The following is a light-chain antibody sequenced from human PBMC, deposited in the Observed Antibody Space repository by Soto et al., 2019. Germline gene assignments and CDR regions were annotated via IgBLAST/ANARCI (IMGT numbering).Light chain of an antibody. CDR2: DAS. CDR1: QDISNY. Sequence: DIQMTQSPSSLSASVGDRVTITCQASQDISNYLNWYQQKPGKAPKLLIYDASNLETGVPSRFSGSESGTDFTFTISSLQPEDIATYYCQQYDNLRIFTFGPGTKVDIK. V-gene: IGKV1-33*01. CDR3: QQYDNLRIFT. J-gene: IGKJ3*01.